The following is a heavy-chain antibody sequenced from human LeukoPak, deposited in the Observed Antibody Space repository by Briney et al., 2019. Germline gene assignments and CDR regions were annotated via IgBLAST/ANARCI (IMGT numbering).Heavy chain of an antibody. V-gene: IGHV3-53*01. J-gene: IGHJ3*02. Sequence: PGGSLRLSCAASGFTVSTNYMSWVRQAPGKGLEWVSVLYHGGSTYYADSVKGRFTISRDNSKNALYLQINNVKTEDTAVYFCARGGVRGGFDIWGQGTMVAVSS. CDR2: LYHGGST. CDR3: ARGGVRGGFDI. D-gene: IGHD2-15*01. CDR1: GFTVSTNY.